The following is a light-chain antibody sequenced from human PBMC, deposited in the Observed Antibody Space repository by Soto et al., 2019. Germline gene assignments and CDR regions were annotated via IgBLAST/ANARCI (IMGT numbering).Light chain of an antibody. CDR1: SSDVGGYKY. CDR2: EVN. Sequence: QSVLTQPPSASGSPGQSVTISCTGTSSDVGGYKYVSWYQQHPGKAPELLIYEVNKRPSGVPDRFSGSKSGNTASLTVSGLQAEDEADYYCSSYAGSNIDYVFGTGTKVTVL. J-gene: IGLJ1*01. V-gene: IGLV2-8*01. CDR3: SSYAGSNIDYV.